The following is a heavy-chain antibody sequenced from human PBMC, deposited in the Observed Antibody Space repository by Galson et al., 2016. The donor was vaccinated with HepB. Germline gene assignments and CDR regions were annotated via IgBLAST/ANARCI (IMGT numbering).Heavy chain of an antibody. CDR3: VRDWNYQPDY. D-gene: IGHD1-7*01. Sequence: QSGAEVTEPGASVKVSCKASGYTFSRYGISWMRQAPGQGLEWVAWISGYNDDTQYAQRFQGRVTVTKATTASIAYMELRSLRSDDTAVYFCVRDWNYQPDYWGPGTLVTVSS. CDR2: ISGYNDDT. V-gene: IGHV1-18*01. J-gene: IGHJ4*02. CDR1: GYTFSRYG.